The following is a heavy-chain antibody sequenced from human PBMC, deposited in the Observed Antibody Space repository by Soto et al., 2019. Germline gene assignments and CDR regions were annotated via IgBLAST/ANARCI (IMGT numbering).Heavy chain of an antibody. CDR2: ISGSGGST. CDR1: GFTFSSYA. Sequence: GGSLRLSCAASGFTFSSYAMSWVRQAPGKGLEWVSAISGSGGSTYYADSVKGRFTISRDNSKNTLYLQMNSLRAEDTAVYYCAKDVVITIFGVVSSGMDVWGQGTTVTVFS. CDR3: AKDVVITIFGVVSSGMDV. V-gene: IGHV3-23*01. J-gene: IGHJ6*02. D-gene: IGHD3-3*01.